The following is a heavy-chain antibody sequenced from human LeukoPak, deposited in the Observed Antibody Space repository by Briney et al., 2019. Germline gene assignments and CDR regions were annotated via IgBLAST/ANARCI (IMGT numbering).Heavy chain of an antibody. V-gene: IGHV4-30-4*01. D-gene: IGHD5-12*01. Sequence: SETLSLTCTVSGGSLSSGDYYWSWIRQPPGTGLEWIGYIYYSGSTYYNPSLKSRVTISVDTSKNQFSLKLSSVTAADTAVYYCARERGGGYDWFDPWGQGTLVTVSS. CDR2: IYYSGST. CDR3: ARERGGGYDWFDP. CDR1: GGSLSSGDYY. J-gene: IGHJ5*02.